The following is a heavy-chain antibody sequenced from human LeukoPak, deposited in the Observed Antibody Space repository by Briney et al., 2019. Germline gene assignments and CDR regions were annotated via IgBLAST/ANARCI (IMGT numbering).Heavy chain of an antibody. Sequence: SQTLSLTCSVSSDSVTSDGYYWTWIRQHPGKGLEWIGYISNSGTASYNPSLESRVSISVDTSYNQFSLRLNSVTAADTAVYYCARDVVVTASPDAFDIWGQGTMVIVSS. J-gene: IGHJ3*02. CDR2: ISNSGTA. CDR3: ARDVVVTASPDAFDI. V-gene: IGHV4-31*03. CDR1: SDSVTSDGYY. D-gene: IGHD2-21*02.